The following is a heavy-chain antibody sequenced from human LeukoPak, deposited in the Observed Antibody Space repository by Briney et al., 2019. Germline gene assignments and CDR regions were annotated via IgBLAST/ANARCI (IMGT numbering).Heavy chain of an antibody. CDR1: GDSLSSNDAA. CDR2: TYYRSKWSY. Sequence: SQTLSLTCAISGDSLSSNDAAWNWLRQSPSRGLEWLGRTYYRSKWSYDYAVSMKSRITINPDTSKNQFSLQLNSVTPEDTAVYYCARENTMVRGVINPLDYWGQGTLVTVSS. J-gene: IGHJ4*02. D-gene: IGHD3-10*01. CDR3: ARENTMVRGVINPLDY. V-gene: IGHV6-1*01.